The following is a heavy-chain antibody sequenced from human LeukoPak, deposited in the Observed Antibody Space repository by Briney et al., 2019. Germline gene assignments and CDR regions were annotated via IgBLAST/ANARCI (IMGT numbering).Heavy chain of an antibody. CDR3: ARGGDSSGPLTLRKARGDAFDI. CDR2: IYHSGST. CDR1: GGSISSGGYS. J-gene: IGHJ3*02. V-gene: IGHV4-30-2*01. D-gene: IGHD3-22*01. Sequence: PSQTLSLTCAVSGGSISSGGYSWSWIRQPPGKGLEWIGYIYHSGSTYYNPSLKSRVTISVDRSKNQFSLKLSSVTAADTAVYYCARGGDSSGPLTLRKARGDAFDIWGQGTMVTVSS.